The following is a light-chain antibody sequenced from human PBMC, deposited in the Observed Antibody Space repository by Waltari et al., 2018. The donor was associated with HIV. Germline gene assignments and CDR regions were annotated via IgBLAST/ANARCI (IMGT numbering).Light chain of an antibody. CDR2: RNN. CDR1: SSNIGSSS. CDR3: SAWDDSLNGVG. Sequence: QSILTQPPSASGTPGQRVIITCSGGSSNIGSSSVNWYQQFPGKAPKLLIYRNNQRPSGVPDRFSGSKSGTSASLAINGLQSEDEGEYFCSAWDDSLNGVGFGGGTKVTV. J-gene: IGLJ2*01. V-gene: IGLV1-44*01.